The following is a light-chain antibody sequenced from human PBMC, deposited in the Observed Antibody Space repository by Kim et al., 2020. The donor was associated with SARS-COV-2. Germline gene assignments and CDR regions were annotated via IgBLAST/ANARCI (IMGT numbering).Light chain of an antibody. CDR1: SIGNKN. J-gene: IGLJ2*01. V-gene: IGLV3-9*01. CDR2: RDK. Sequence: SYELTQPLSVSVALGQTARITCGGTSIGNKNVHWYQQKPGQAPVLVIYRDKKSPSGIPARFSGSNSGNTATLTISGAQAGDEADYYCPAWDSRTVLFGGG. CDR3: PAWDSRTVL.